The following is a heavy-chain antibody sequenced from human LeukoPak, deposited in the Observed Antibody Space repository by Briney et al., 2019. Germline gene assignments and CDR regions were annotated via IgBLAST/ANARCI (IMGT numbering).Heavy chain of an antibody. CDR3: ARVMMTYSGSSPGVY. Sequence: ASVKVSCKASGYTFTGYYMHWVRQAPGQGLEWMGWINPNSGGTNYAQKFQGRVTMTRDTSISTAYMELSRLRSDDTAVYYCARVMMTYSGSSPGVYWGQGTLVTVSS. V-gene: IGHV1-2*02. D-gene: IGHD1-26*01. CDR2: INPNSGGT. CDR1: GYTFTGYY. J-gene: IGHJ4*02.